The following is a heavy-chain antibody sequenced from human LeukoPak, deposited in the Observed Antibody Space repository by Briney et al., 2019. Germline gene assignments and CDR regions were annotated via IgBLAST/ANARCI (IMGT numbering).Heavy chain of an antibody. Sequence: ESGPTLVKPTQTLTLTCTCSGFSLSTGGVAVGWVRQPPGKALAWLALSYWYDDKRYSPSLESRLTISKDPSRKHVVITMTNMDRTDPPIYVCGHMLRWIDRGVSLYYFDFWGQGTLVTVSS. J-gene: IGHJ4*02. V-gene: IGHV2-5*01. CDR1: GFSLSTGGVA. CDR2: SYWYDDK. CDR3: GHMLRWIDRGVSLYYFDF. D-gene: IGHD3-10*01.